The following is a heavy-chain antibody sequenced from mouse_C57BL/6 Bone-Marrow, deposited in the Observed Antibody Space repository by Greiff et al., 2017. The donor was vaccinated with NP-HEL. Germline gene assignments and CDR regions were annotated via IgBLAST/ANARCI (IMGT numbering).Heavy chain of an antibody. D-gene: IGHD4-1*01. CDR2: ISSGSSTN. CDR1: GFTFSDYG. Sequence: EVQLVESGGGLVKPGGSLQLSCAASGFTFSDYGMHWVRQAPEKGLEWVAYISSGSSTNYYADPVKGRFTISRDNAKNTLFLQMTSLRSEDTAMYYCARPTGTAFAYWGQGTLVTVSA. CDR3: ARPTGTAFAY. V-gene: IGHV5-17*01. J-gene: IGHJ3*01.